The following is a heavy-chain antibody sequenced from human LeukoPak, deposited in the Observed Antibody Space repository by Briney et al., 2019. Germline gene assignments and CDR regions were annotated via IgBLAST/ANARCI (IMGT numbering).Heavy chain of an antibody. CDR1: GGTFSSYA. J-gene: IGHJ6*03. V-gene: IGHV1-69*05. CDR2: IIPIFGTA. CDR3: ARGPQMATIVYYYYYYMDV. D-gene: IGHD5-24*01. Sequence: SVKVSCKASGGTFSSYAISWVRQAPGQGLEWMGGIIPIFGTANYAQKFQGRVTITTDESMSTAYMELSSLRSEDTAVYYCARGPQMATIVYYYYYYMDVWGKGTTVTVSS.